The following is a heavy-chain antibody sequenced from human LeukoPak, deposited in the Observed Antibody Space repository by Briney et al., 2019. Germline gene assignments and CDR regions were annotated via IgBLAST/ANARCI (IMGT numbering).Heavy chain of an antibody. J-gene: IGHJ4*02. V-gene: IGHV3-23*01. CDR2: ISGSGGST. D-gene: IGHD1-26*01. Sequence: GGSLRLSCAASGFTFSSYAMSWVRQAPGKGLEWVSAISGSGGSTYYADSVKGRFTISRDNSKNTLYLQMDSPRAEDTAVYYCARDGAWSGSYSNYWGQGTLVTVSS. CDR1: GFTFSSYA. CDR3: ARDGAWSGSYSNY.